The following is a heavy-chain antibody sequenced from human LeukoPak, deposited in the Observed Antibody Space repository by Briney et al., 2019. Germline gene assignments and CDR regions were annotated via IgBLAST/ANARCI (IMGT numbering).Heavy chain of an antibody. J-gene: IGHJ4*02. Sequence: PGGSLRLSCAASGFTFSSYEMNWVRQAPGKGLEWVGRIKSKSDGGTTDYAAPVKGGFTIARDDSKNTLYLQMSSLKTEDTAVYFCTTDEAYYDSRYFDYWGQGTLVTVSS. CDR2: IKSKSDGGTT. V-gene: IGHV3-15*01. D-gene: IGHD3-22*01. CDR3: TTDEAYYDSRYFDY. CDR1: GFTFSSYE.